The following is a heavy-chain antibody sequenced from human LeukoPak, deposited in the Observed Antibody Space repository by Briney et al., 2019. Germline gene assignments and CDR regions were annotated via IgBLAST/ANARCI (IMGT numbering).Heavy chain of an antibody. CDR1: GFTFSSYG. D-gene: IGHD2-2*01. CDR3: AKACSSTSCYDY. CDR2: ISYDGSNK. J-gene: IGHJ4*02. Sequence: GGSLRLSCAASGFTFSSYGMHWVRQAPGKGLEWVAVISYDGSNKYYADSVKGRFTISRDNSKNTLYLQMNSLRAEDTAVYYCAKACSSTSCYDYWGQGTLVTVSS. V-gene: IGHV3-30*18.